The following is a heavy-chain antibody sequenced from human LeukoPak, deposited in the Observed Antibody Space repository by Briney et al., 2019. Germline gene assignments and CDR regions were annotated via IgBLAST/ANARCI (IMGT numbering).Heavy chain of an antibody. V-gene: IGHV1-24*01. CDR3: AGPRGSYYLDAFDI. Sequence: ASVKVSCKVSGYTLTELSMHWVRQAPGKGLEWMGGFDPEDGETIYAQKFQGRVTMTEDTSTHTAYMELSSLRSEDTAVYYCAGPRGSYYLDAFDIWGQGTMVTVSS. J-gene: IGHJ3*02. CDR2: FDPEDGET. CDR1: GYTLTELS. D-gene: IGHD1-26*01.